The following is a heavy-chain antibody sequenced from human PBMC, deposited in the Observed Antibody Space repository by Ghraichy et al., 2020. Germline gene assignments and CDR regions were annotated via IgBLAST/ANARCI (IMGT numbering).Heavy chain of an antibody. CDR1: GFSFNDYG. V-gene: IGHV3-33*01. CDR3: ARDGGDRAGWHDSFDI. Sequence: GGSLRLSCLASGFSFNDYGMHWVRQAPGKGLECVAIIWYDGINKHYADSVKGRFTISRDTTSKTLYLQMDSLRVDDTATYYCARDGGDRAGWHDSFDIWGQGTMVTVSS. J-gene: IGHJ3*02. CDR2: IWYDGINK. D-gene: IGHD5-24*01.